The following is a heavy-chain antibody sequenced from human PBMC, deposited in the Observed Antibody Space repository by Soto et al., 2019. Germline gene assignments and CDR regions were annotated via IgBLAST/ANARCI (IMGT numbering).Heavy chain of an antibody. CDR2: INHSGST. J-gene: IGHJ6*02. V-gene: IGHV4-34*01. CDR1: GGSFSGYY. D-gene: IGHD3-3*01. CDR3: ASKVLRFLEWFPQRNYYYGMDV. Sequence: PSETLSLTCAVYGGSFSGYYWSWIRQPPGKGLEWIGEINHSGSTNYNPSLKSRVTISVDTSKNQFSLKLSSVTAADTAVYYCASKVLRFLEWFPQRNYYYGMDVWGQGTTVTVSS.